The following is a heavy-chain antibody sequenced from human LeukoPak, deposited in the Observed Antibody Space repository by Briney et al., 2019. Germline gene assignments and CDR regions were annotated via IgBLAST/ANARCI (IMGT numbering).Heavy chain of an antibody. J-gene: IGHJ3*02. D-gene: IGHD3-10*01. CDR3: ARHGLWFGESHAFDI. CDR2: IHYSGNT. V-gene: IGHV4-59*08. Sequence: SAPLSLTCTVSGGSISGHYWSWIRQPPGKALEWIGYIHYSGNTHHNPSLTSRIRMSVDTSKNQFSLKLTSVTAADTAVYYCARHGLWFGESHAFDIWGQGTMVTVSS. CDR1: GGSISGHY.